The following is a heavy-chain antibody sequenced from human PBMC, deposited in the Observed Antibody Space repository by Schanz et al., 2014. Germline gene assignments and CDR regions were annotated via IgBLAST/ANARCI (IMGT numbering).Heavy chain of an antibody. J-gene: IGHJ4*02. D-gene: IGHD5-12*01. CDR3: ARDPNSVNEIDY. CDR1: GFTVSTSY. V-gene: IGHV3-53*01. Sequence: EVQLVESGGGLVQPGGSLRLSCAASGFTVSTSYMSWVRQAPGKGLEWVSIIYSDGTTYYADSVKGRFTLSRDNAKKTMDLQMNSLRVEDTAVYYCARDPNSVNEIDYWGQGTLVTVSS. CDR2: IYSDGTT.